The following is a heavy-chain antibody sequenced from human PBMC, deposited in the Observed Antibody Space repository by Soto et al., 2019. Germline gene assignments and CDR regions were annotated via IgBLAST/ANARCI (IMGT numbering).Heavy chain of an antibody. D-gene: IGHD2-8*01. CDR3: ARGLLYATTDFEY. CDR2: IIPVVGTT. J-gene: IGHJ4*02. V-gene: IGHV1-69*06. CDR1: GETFTTNS. Sequence: QVQLVQSGAEVKKPGSSVKVSCKASGETFTTNSLNWVRQAPGQGLEGMGGIIPVVGTTKYAQKYQDRVTIPGDKSTNTAYMELSSLRSDDTAVYYCARGLLYATTDFEYWGQGTQVTVSS.